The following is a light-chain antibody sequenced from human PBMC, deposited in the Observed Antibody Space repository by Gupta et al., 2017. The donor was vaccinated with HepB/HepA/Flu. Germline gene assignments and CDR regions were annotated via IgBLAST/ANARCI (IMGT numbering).Light chain of an antibody. CDR3: QQYGSSPLT. J-gene: IGKJ4*01. V-gene: IGKV3-20*01. Sequence: EIVLTQSPGTLSLSPGERATLSCRASQSVSSSYLAWYQQKPGQAPRLLIYGASRRATGIPDRLSGSGSGTDFTLTISRLEPEDFAVYYCQQYGSSPLTLGGGTKVEIK. CDR2: GAS. CDR1: QSVSSSY.